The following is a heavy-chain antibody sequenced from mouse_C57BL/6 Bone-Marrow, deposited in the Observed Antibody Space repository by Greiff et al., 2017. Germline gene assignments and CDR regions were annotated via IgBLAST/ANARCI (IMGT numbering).Heavy chain of an antibody. Sequence: QVQLQQPGAELVMPGASVKLSCNASGYTFTSYWMHWVKQRPGQGLEWIGEIDPSDSYTNYNQKFKGKSTLTVDKSSSTAYMQLSSLTSEDSAVYYCARDYPYAMNYWGQGTSVTVSS. CDR3: ARDYPYAMNY. CDR1: GYTFTSYW. V-gene: IGHV1-69*01. CDR2: IDPSDSYT. J-gene: IGHJ4*01. D-gene: IGHD2-4*01.